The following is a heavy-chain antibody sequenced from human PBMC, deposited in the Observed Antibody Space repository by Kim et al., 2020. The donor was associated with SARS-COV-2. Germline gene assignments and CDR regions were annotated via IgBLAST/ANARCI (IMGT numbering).Heavy chain of an antibody. V-gene: IGHV4-59*08. D-gene: IGHD2-8*01. CDR2: IHSTGTT. CDR3: GRNGVYLDV. CDR1: GASINNNY. Sequence: SETLSLTCTVSGASINNNYWTWILQSPEKGLEWIGYIHSTGTTEYNPSLEGRVTLSIDTSRNQFSLTLRSVTAADTAMYFCGRNGVYLDVWGKGTTVTVSS. J-gene: IGHJ6*03.